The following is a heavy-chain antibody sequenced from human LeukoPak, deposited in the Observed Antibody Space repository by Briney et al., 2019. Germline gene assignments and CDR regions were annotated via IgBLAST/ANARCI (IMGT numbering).Heavy chain of an antibody. V-gene: IGHV4-59*08. Sequence: SETLSLTCTVSGDSISSYYWSWIRQPPGKGLEWIGYIYYSGTTNYNPSLKSRVTISVDTSKNQISLKLSSVTAADTAVYYCARLPSNYYDRSGYGMDVWGQGTTVTVSS. J-gene: IGHJ6*02. CDR1: GDSISSYY. CDR2: IYYSGTT. CDR3: ARLPSNYYDRSGYGMDV. D-gene: IGHD3-22*01.